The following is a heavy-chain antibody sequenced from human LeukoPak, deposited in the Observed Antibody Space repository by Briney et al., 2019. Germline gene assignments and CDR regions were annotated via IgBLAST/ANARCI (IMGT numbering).Heavy chain of an antibody. V-gene: IGHV4-34*01. J-gene: IGHJ6*02. CDR2: INHSGST. D-gene: IGHD5-12*01. CDR1: GGSFSGYY. CDR3: ARVGFNSGWHNQVHYFYGMDV. Sequence: PSETLSLTCAVYGGSFSGYYWSWIRQPPGKGLEWIGEINHSGSTNYNPSLKSRVTISGDTSKNQFSLKLNSVTAADTAVYYCARVGFNSGWHNQVHYFYGMDVWGQGTTVIVSS.